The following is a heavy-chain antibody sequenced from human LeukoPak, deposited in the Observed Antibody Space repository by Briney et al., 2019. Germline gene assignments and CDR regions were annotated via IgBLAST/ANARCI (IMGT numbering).Heavy chain of an antibody. V-gene: IGHV4-61*02. J-gene: IGHJ5*02. CDR2: IYSSGST. Sequence: SQTLSLTCTVSGGSISSGSYYWSWIRQPAGKGLEWIGRIYSSGSTNYNPSLKSRVSMSADTSRNQFSLKLSSVTAADTALYYCARDFCRNGCWFDPWGQGTLVTVSS. D-gene: IGHD6-19*01. CDR3: ARDFCRNGCWFDP. CDR1: GGSISSGSYY.